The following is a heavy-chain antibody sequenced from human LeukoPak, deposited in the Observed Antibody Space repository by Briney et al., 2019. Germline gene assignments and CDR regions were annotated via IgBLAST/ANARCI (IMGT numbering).Heavy chain of an antibody. CDR3: AKDAVAPGSGGDYFDY. CDR1: GFTFSSNA. CDR2: ITGSTGST. J-gene: IGHJ4*02. Sequence: GGSLRLSCAASGFTFSSNAMSWVRQAPGKGLEWVSVITGSTGSTYYADSVKGRFTISRDNSKNTLSLQMNSLRAEDTAVYYCAKDAVAPGSGGDYFDYWGQGTLVTVSS. V-gene: IGHV3-23*01. D-gene: IGHD3-10*01.